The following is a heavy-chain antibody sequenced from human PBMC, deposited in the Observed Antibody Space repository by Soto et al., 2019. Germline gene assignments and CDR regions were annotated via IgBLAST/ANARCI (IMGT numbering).Heavy chain of an antibody. CDR3: ARDRDDYGAGNYYNRIDF. D-gene: IGHD3-10*01. CDR1: GGIFSTYA. V-gene: IGHV1-69*01. Sequence: QVQLVQSGAEVKKPGSSVKVSCKASGGIFSTYAISWLRQAPGQGLEWMGGIIPLFGTPNYAQRFQGRVTITAHESTSTAYMELSRLRSEETAVYYCARDRDDYGAGNYYNRIDFWGQGTLVTVSS. CDR2: IIPLFGTP. J-gene: IGHJ4*02.